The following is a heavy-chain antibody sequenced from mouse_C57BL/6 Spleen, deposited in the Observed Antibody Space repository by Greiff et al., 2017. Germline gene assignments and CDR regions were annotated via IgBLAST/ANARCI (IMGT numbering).Heavy chain of an antibody. CDR2: IDPSDSYT. Sequence: QVQLQQPGAELVKPGASVKLSCKASGYTFTSYWMQWVKQRPGQGLEWIGEIDPSDSYTNYNQKFKGKATLTVDTSSSTAYMQLSSLTSEDSAVXYGARWNYGNDAAWFAYWGQGTLVTVSA. D-gene: IGHD2-2*01. CDR3: ARWNYGNDAAWFAY. V-gene: IGHV1-50*01. J-gene: IGHJ3*01. CDR1: GYTFTSYW.